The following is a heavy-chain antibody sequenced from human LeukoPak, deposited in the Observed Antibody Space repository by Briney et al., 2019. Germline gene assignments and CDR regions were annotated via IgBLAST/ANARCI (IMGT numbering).Heavy chain of an antibody. J-gene: IGHJ4*02. D-gene: IGHD5-24*01. V-gene: IGHV1-24*01. CDR2: FDPEDGET. CDR1: GYTFTDSF. Sequence: GASVKISCKASGYTFTDSFIHWVRQAPGQGLEWMGGFDPEDGETIYAQKFQGRVTMTEDTSTDTAYMELSSLRSEDTAVYYCATLEGEMAQEAFFDYWGQGTLVTVSS. CDR3: ATLEGEMAQEAFFDY.